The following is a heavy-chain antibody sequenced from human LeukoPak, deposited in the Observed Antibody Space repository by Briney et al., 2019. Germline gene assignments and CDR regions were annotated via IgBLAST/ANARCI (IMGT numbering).Heavy chain of an antibody. J-gene: IGHJ4*02. CDR2: IYYSGSA. Sequence: PSETLSRNCTVAGGSISSSSYYWGWIRQPPGKGLEWIGSIYYSGSAYYNPSLKSRVTISVDTSKNQVSLKLRSVTAADTAVYYCARHPYDFWSGSGFDYWGQGTLVTVSS. V-gene: IGHV4-39*01. CDR3: ARHPYDFWSGSGFDY. D-gene: IGHD3-3*01. CDR1: GGSISSSSYY.